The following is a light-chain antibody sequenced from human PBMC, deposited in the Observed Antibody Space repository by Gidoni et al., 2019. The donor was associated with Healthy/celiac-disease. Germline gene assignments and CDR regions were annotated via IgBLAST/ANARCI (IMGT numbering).Light chain of an antibody. Sequence: SYELTQSHSMSVSPGQTASIACSGDKLGDKYACWYQQKPGPSPVLVSYQDSKLPSGIPGRFSGSNSGNTATLTICGTQAMDEADYYCQAWDSSTVVFGGGTKLTVL. CDR3: QAWDSSTVV. CDR1: KLGDKY. V-gene: IGLV3-1*01. CDR2: QDS. J-gene: IGLJ2*01.